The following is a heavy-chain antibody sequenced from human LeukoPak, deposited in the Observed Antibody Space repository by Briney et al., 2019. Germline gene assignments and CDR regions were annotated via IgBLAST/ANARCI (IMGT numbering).Heavy chain of an antibody. V-gene: IGHV3-11*06. Sequence: TGGSLRLSCAASGFTFSDYYMSWIRQAPGKGLEWVSYISSSSSYTNYADSVKGPFTISRDNAKNSLYLQMNSLRAEDTAVYYCARAHGSGSYYDYWGQGTLVTVSS. CDR2: ISSSSSYT. D-gene: IGHD3-10*01. CDR3: ARAHGSGSYYDY. J-gene: IGHJ4*02. CDR1: GFTFSDYY.